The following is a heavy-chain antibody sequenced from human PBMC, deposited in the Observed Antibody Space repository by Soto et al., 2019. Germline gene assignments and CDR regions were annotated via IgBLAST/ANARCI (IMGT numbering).Heavy chain of an antibody. CDR2: ISGYNGNT. Sequence: QVQLVQSGAEVKKPGASVKVSCKASGYTFTIYGISWVRQAPGQGLEWMGWISGYNGNTDYAQNLQDRVTLTTDASTSSVYMELRSLRSDDTAVYYCVRVDYYDSSGYSGYWGQGTLISVSS. CDR3: VRVDYYDSSGYSGY. CDR1: GYTFTIYG. V-gene: IGHV1-18*04. J-gene: IGHJ4*02. D-gene: IGHD3-22*01.